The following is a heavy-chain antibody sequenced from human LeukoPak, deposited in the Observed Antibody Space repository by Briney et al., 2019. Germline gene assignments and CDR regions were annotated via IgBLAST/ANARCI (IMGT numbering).Heavy chain of an antibody. CDR1: GGSVTNYY. J-gene: IGHJ3*02. Sequence: PSETLSLICTVCGGSVTNYYWSWIRKPPGKGLEWIAYIYYNWNTSYKPSLKSRVIISVDTSKNQFSLKLSPVTAADTPVDYCARHGGITMVRGVLSAFDIWGQGTMVTVSS. CDR2: IYYNWNT. V-gene: IGHV4-59*08. D-gene: IGHD3-10*01. CDR3: ARHGGITMVRGVLSAFDI.